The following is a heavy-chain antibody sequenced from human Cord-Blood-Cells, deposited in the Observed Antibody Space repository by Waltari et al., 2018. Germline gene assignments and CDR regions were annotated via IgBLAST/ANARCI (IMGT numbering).Heavy chain of an antibody. V-gene: IGHV4-31*03. J-gene: IGHJ5*02. CDR2: IYYSGST. D-gene: IGHD1-26*01. CDR3: ARRDLGSNWFDP. CDR1: GGSISSGGYY. Sequence: QVQLQESGPGLVKPSQTLSLTCTVSGGSISSGGYYWSWIRQHPGKGLEWIGYIYYSGSTYYNPALKSRVTISVDTSKNQFSLKLSSVTAADTAVYYCARRDLGSNWFDPWGQGTLVTVSS.